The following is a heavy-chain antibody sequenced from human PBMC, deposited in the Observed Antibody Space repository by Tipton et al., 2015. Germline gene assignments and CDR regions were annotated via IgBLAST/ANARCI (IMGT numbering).Heavy chain of an antibody. V-gene: IGHV3-23*01. CDR2: ISGSGFSI. CDR1: GFTFNKYA. CDR3: AKVHQVFNDIYYFYHYGMDG. Sequence: SLRLSCAASGFTFNKYAMSWVRQAPGKGLEWVSSISGSGFSIYQADSVKGRFTISRDSSKNTLYLQMSSLRVEDTAVYYCAKVHQVFNDIYYFYHYGMDGWGQGTTVTFSS. J-gene: IGHJ6*02.